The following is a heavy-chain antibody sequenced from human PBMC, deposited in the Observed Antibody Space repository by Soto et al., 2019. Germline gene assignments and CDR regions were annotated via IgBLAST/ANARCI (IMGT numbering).Heavy chain of an antibody. CDR3: ARMAVPTFCYYGMDV. J-gene: IGHJ6*02. D-gene: IGHD6-19*01. CDR2: ITHGGST. CDR1: GYSMRSSDW. Sequence: LFLTYAVYGYSMRSSDWWCWIRQPPGKGLEWIGYITHGGSTNHNPSLKRRVTMSVDPSKNQFSLNLTSVSAVDPAVYYSARMAVPTFCYYGMDVWGQGTTVTVSS. V-gene: IGHV4-28*01.